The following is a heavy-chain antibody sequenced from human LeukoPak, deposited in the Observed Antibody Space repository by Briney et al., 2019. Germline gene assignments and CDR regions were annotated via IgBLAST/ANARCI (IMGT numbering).Heavy chain of an antibody. CDR2: IYYSGST. V-gene: IGHV4-59*01. Sequence: PSETLSLTCTVSGVSISSYYWSWIRQPPGKGLEWIGYIYYSGSTNYNPSLKSRVTISVDTSKNQFSLKLSSVTAAATAVYYCASSSGASYYYDSSGYYGAFYWGQGTLVTVSS. D-gene: IGHD3-22*01. CDR3: ASSSGASYYYDSSGYYGAFY. CDR1: GVSISSYY. J-gene: IGHJ4*02.